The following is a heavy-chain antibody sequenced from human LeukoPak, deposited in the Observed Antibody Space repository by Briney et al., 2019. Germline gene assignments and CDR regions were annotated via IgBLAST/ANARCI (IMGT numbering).Heavy chain of an antibody. CDR3: ARQEGGIVGPY. CDR1: GGSISSSNW. V-gene: IGHV4-4*02. CDR2: IYTGGST. Sequence: SETLSLTRAVSGGSISSSNWWSWVRQPPGKGLEWIGRIYTGGSTNYNPSLKSRVTMSVDTSKNQFSLKLNSVTAADTAVYYCARQEGGIVGPYWGQGTLVTVSS. J-gene: IGHJ4*02. D-gene: IGHD1-26*01.